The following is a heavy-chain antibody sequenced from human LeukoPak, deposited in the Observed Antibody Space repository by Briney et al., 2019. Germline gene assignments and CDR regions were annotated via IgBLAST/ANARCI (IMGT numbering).Heavy chain of an antibody. V-gene: IGHV1-69*04. CDR1: GGTFSSYT. CDR2: IIPILSIA. Sequence: GASVKVSCRASGGTFSSYTISWVRQAPGQGLEWMGRIIPILSIANYAQKFQGRVTITADKSTSTAYMELSSLRSEDTAVYYCARDVGATTDYWGQGTLVTVSS. J-gene: IGHJ4*02. D-gene: IGHD1-26*01. CDR3: ARDVGATTDY.